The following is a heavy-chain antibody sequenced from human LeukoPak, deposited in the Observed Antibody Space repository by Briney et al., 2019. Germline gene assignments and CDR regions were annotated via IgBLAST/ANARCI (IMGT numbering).Heavy chain of an antibody. CDR1: GFTFSRHG. D-gene: IGHD1-14*01. J-gene: IGHJ5*02. V-gene: IGHV3-48*04. CDR3: ASHNTMNWFDP. Sequence: GGSLRLSCAASGFTFSRHGMHWVRQAPGKGLEWVSYISSSGSTIYYADSVKGRFTISRDNAKNSLCLQMNSLRAEDTAVYYCASHNTMNWFDPWGQGTLVTVSS. CDR2: ISSSGSTI.